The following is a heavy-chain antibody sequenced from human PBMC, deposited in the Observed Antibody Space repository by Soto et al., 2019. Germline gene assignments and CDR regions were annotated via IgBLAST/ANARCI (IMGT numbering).Heavy chain of an antibody. CDR1: GFTCSSYW. V-gene: IGHV3-7*01. CDR3: ARELHGGSYGMDV. Sequence: GGSLRVSCAAVGFTCSSYWRTRIRKAPGKGLEWVANINQDGSEKYYMDSMKGRFTISRDNAKNSLYLQMNSLSAGDTAVYYCARELHGGSYGMDVWGQGTTVTVSS. J-gene: IGHJ6*02. CDR2: INQDGSEK.